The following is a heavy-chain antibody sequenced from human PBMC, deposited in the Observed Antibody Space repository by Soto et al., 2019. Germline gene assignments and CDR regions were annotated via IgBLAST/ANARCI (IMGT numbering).Heavy chain of an antibody. V-gene: IGHV1-69*08. Sequence: QVQLVQSGAEVKKPGSSVKVSCKTPGGTFRSDTITWVRQAPGQGLEWMGRINPLLNTADYAQKFQGRVTITADKSTGTAYMELNSLRAKDTAIYYGVRNSPTGSTFSGHDGIDYWGQGTLVTVSS. D-gene: IGHD5-12*01. CDR2: INPLLNTA. CDR3: VRNSPTGSTFSGHDGIDY. CDR1: GGTFRSDT. J-gene: IGHJ4*02.